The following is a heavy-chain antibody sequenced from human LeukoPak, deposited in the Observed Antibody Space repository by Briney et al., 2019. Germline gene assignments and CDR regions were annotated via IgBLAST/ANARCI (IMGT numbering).Heavy chain of an antibody. CDR3: ARSDYGDYSLYYFDY. V-gene: IGHV4-34*01. D-gene: IGHD4-17*01. CDR1: GGSFSGYY. Sequence: SETLSLTCAVYGGSFSGYYWSWIRQPPGKGLEWIGEINHSGSTNYNPSLKSRVTISVDTSKNQFSLKLSSVTAADTAVYYCARSDYGDYSLYYFDYWGQGTLVTVSS. CDR2: INHSGST. J-gene: IGHJ4*02.